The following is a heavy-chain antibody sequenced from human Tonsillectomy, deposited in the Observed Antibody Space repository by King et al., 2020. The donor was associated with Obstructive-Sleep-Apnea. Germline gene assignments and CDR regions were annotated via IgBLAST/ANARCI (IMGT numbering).Heavy chain of an antibody. D-gene: IGHD1-26*01. CDR1: GGSISSYY. V-gene: IGHV4-59*01. CDR3: ASGRGGGEDWFDP. J-gene: IGHJ5*02. Sequence: VQLQESGPGLVKPSETLSLTCTVSGGSISSYYWSWMRQPPGKGLEWIGYIYYSGSTNYNPSLKSRVTISVDTSKNQFSLRWSSVTAADTAVYYCASGRGGGEDWFDPWGQGTLVTVSS. CDR2: IYYSGST.